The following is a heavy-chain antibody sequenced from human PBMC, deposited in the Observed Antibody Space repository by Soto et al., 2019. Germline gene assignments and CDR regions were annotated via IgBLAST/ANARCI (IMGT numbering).Heavy chain of an antibody. CDR3: ARDLRYFDWLQYLLDY. V-gene: IGHV3-33*01. D-gene: IGHD3-9*01. J-gene: IGHJ4*02. Sequence: HPGGSLRLSCAASGFTFSSYVMHWVRQAPGKGLEWVAVIWYDGSNKYYADSVKGRFTISRDNSKNTLYLQMNSLRAEDTAVYYCARDLRYFDWLQYLLDYWGQGTLVTVSS. CDR1: GFTFSSYV. CDR2: IWYDGSNK.